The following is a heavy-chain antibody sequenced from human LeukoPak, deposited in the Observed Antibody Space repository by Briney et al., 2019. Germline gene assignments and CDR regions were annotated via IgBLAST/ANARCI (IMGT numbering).Heavy chain of an antibody. CDR3: AREGGYCSGGSCYSWAGGVHAFDI. J-gene: IGHJ3*02. CDR1: GYTFTGYY. CDR2: INPNSGGT. Sequence: GASVKVSCKASGYTFTGYYMHWVRQAPGQGLEWMGWINPNSGGTNYAQKFQGRVTMTRDTSISTAYMELSRLRSDDTAVYYCAREGGYCSGGSCYSWAGGVHAFDIWGQGTMVTVSS. D-gene: IGHD2-15*01. V-gene: IGHV1-2*02.